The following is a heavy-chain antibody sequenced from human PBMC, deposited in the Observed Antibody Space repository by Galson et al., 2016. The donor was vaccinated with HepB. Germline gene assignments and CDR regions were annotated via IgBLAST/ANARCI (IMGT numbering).Heavy chain of an antibody. CDR2: FFYNGRT. V-gene: IGHV4-39*01. CDR3: ARVRVRYFDY. Sequence: ETLSLTCSVSGASVTSDYHYWAWIRQPPGKGLEWIGSFFYNGRTYYKPSLQSRVAISADMSKNQFSLKLTSVTASDTAIYFCARVRVRYFDYWGQGTLVTVSS. D-gene: IGHD3-3*01. J-gene: IGHJ4*02. CDR1: GASVTSDYHY.